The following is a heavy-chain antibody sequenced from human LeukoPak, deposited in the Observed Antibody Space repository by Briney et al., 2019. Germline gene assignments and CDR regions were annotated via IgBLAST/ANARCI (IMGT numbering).Heavy chain of an antibody. CDR1: GGSISSYY. V-gene: IGHV4-59*08. Sequence: SETLSLTCTASGGSISSYYWSWIRQPPGKGLEWIGYIYYSGSTNYNPSLKSRVTISVDTSKNQFSLKLSSVTAADTAVYYCASPLGYCSSTNCYGDYWGQGTLVTVSS. CDR3: ASPLGYCSSTNCYGDY. D-gene: IGHD2-2*01. J-gene: IGHJ4*02. CDR2: IYYSGST.